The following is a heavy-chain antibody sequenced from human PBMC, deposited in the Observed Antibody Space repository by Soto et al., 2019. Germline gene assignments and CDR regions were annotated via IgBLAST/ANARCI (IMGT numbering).Heavy chain of an antibody. J-gene: IGHJ4*02. Sequence: QVPLVQSGADVKKPGASVKVSCKASAYTFSDYILHWVRQAPGQGLEWMGSINPRNGDAVSAQKFQARIILTRDTSTATAYMELTSLTSPDTAVYYCARHRFTSGSDYFDYWGQGALVTVSS. V-gene: IGHV1-2*02. CDR1: AYTFSDYI. CDR3: ARHRFTSGSDYFDY. CDR2: INPRNGDA. D-gene: IGHD6-19*01.